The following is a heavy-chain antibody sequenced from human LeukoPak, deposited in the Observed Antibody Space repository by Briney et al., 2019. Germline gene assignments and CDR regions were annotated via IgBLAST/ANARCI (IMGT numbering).Heavy chain of an antibody. CDR2: FDPEDGET. Sequence: ASVKVSCKVSGYTLTELSMHWVRQAPGKGLEWMGGFDPEDGETIYAQKFQGRVTMTEDTSTDTAYMELSSLRSEDTAVYYCARDTYYGDFTYYYYGMDVWGQGTTVTVSS. CDR3: ARDTYYGDFTYYYYGMDV. CDR1: GYTLTELS. D-gene: IGHD4-17*01. V-gene: IGHV1-24*01. J-gene: IGHJ6*02.